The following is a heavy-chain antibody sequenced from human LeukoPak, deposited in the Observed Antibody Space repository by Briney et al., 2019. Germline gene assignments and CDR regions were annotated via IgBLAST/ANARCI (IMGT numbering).Heavy chain of an antibody. V-gene: IGHV3-33*01. CDR2: IWYDGSNK. Sequence: PGGSLRLSCAASGFTFSSYGMHWVRQAPGKGLEWVAVIWYDGSNKYYADSVKGRFTISRDNSKNTLYLQMNSLRAEDTAVYYCAREVGMATIIALDYWGQGTLVTVSS. D-gene: IGHD5-24*01. J-gene: IGHJ4*02. CDR3: AREVGMATIIALDY. CDR1: GFTFSSYG.